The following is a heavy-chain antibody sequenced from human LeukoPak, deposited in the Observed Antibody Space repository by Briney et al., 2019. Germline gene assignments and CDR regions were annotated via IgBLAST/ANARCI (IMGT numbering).Heavy chain of an antibody. V-gene: IGHV3-7*03. J-gene: IGHJ3*01. Sequence: GSLSLSFAVSGFTLSGFWMSWSRQAPGRGLEWVASINSDGSEGYYADVVKGRFTISRDNAKNSLYLQINSLRAEDTAVYYCARSSYSSSSSVWGQGTMVTVSS. CDR2: INSDGSEG. CDR3: ARSSYSSSSSV. D-gene: IGHD6-6*01. CDR1: GFTLSGFW.